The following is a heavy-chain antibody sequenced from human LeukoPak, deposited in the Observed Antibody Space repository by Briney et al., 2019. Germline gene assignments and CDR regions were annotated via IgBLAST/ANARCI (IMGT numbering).Heavy chain of an antibody. J-gene: IGHJ6*02. D-gene: IGHD6-13*01. Sequence: ASVKVSCKASGYTFTSYDINWVRQATGPGLEWMGWMNPNSGNTGYAQKFQGRVTMTRNTSISTAYMELSSLRSEDTAVYYCARGGGYSSSWSYYYYGMDVWGQGTTVTVSS. CDR2: MNPNSGNT. V-gene: IGHV1-8*01. CDR3: ARGGGYSSSWSYYYYGMDV. CDR1: GYTFTSYD.